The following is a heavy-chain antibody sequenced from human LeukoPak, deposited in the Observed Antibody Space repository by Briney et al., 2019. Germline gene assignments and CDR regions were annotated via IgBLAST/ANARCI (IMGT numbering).Heavy chain of an antibody. V-gene: IGHV4-4*07. CDR1: GGSLSSYY. CDR3: ARAVVAATFYYYYYYMDV. Sequence: SETLSLTCTVSGGSLSSYYWSWIRQPAGKGLEWIGRIYTSGSTNYNPSLKSRVTMSVDTSKNQFSLKLSSVTAADTAVYYCARAVVAATFYYYYYYMDVWGKGTTVTVSS. J-gene: IGHJ6*03. CDR2: IYTSGST. D-gene: IGHD2-15*01.